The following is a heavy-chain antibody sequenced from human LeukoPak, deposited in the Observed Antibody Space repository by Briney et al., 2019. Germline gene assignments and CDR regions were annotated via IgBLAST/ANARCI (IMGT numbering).Heavy chain of an antibody. CDR1: GFTFSDYY. J-gene: IGHJ4*02. Sequence: GGSLRLSCAASGFTFSDYYMSWIRQAPGKGLELVSYISSSGSTIYYADSVKGRFTTSRDNAKNSLYLQMNSLRAEDTALYYCARGALVWPQYYFDYWGQGTLVTVSS. V-gene: IGHV3-11*01. CDR2: ISSSGSTI. CDR3: ARGALVWPQYYFDY. D-gene: IGHD6-13*01.